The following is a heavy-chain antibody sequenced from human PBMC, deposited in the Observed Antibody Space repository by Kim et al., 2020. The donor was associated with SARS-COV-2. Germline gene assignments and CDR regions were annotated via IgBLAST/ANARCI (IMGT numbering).Heavy chain of an antibody. D-gene: IGHD3-10*01. V-gene: IGHV3-23*01. J-gene: IGHJ6*02. CDR3: AKDDGSGSYYNVGYYGMDV. Sequence: GRFTISRDNSKNTLYLQMNSLRAEDTAVYYCAKDDGSGSYYNVGYYGMDVWGQGTTVTVSS.